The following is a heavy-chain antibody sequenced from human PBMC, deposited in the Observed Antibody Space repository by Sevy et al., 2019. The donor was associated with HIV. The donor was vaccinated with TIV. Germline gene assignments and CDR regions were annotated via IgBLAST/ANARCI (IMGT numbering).Heavy chain of an antibody. CDR1: GFTFSDYW. Sequence: GGSLRLSCAASGFTFSDYWMSWVRQAPEKGLEWVANIKQDGSKKYYVDSVKGRFIMTRDNAKNSLYLEMNSLRAEDTAVYYCARLKLHYDAYYFDLWGQGTLVTVSS. CDR3: ARLKLHYDAYYFDL. D-gene: IGHD3-16*01. V-gene: IGHV3-7*01. CDR2: IKQDGSKK. J-gene: IGHJ4*02.